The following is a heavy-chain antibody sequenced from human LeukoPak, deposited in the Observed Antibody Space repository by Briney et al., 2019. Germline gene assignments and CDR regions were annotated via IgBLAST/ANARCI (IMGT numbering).Heavy chain of an antibody. CDR3: ARGHCSGGSCYFDY. CDR2: IIPILGIA. D-gene: IGHD2-15*01. J-gene: IGHJ4*02. Sequence: SEKVSCKASGGTFSSYAISWVRQAPGQGLEWMGRIIPILGIANYAQKFQGRVTITADKSTSTAYMELSSLRSEDTAVYYCARGHCSGGSCYFDYWGQGTLVTVSS. V-gene: IGHV1-69*04. CDR1: GGTFSSYA.